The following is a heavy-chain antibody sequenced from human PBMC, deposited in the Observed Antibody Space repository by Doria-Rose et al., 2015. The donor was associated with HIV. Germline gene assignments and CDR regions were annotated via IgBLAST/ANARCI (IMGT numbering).Heavy chain of an antibody. D-gene: IGHD3-10*01. V-gene: IGHV4-30-4*01. J-gene: IGHJ4*02. CDR2: ISSSGTT. CDR3: ARARNYGFPHFFDS. CDR1: GDSISSGDSF. Sequence: QVQLQESGPGLVRPSQTLSLTCTVSGDSISSGDSFWSWIRQPPGKGPEWIGYISSSGTTYYYPSLRGRLTISLDASKNQCSLNLNSVTAADTAVYYCARARNYGFPHFFDSWGQGTLVTVSS.